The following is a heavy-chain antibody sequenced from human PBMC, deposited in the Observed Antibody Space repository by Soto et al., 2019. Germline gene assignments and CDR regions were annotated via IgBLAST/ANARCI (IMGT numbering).Heavy chain of an antibody. D-gene: IGHD6-13*01. CDR3: ADRLGQQLLPTNRFDP. Sequence: QITLKESGPTLVKPTQTLTLTCTFSGFSLSTSGVGVGWIRQPPGKALEWLALIYWDDDKRYSPSLKSRLTITKDTSKNQVVLTMTNMDPVDTATHYCADRLGQQLLPTNRFDPWGRGTLVTVSS. CDR2: IYWDDDK. V-gene: IGHV2-5*02. J-gene: IGHJ5*02. CDR1: GFSLSTSGVG.